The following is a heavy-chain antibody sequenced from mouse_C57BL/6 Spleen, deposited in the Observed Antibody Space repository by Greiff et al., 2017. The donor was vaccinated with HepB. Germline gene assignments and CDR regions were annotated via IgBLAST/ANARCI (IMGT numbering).Heavy chain of an antibody. J-gene: IGHJ1*03. V-gene: IGHV8-12*01. CDR1: GFSLSTSVMG. CDR2: IYWDDDK. CDR3: ARRVCYGSSYGYFDV. D-gene: IGHD1-1*01. Sequence: QVTLKESGPGILQSSQTLSLTCSFSGFSLSTSVMGVSWIRQPSGKGLEWLAHIYWDDDKRYTPSLKSRLTISKDTSRNQVFLKITSVDTADTATYYCARRVCYGSSYGYFDVWGTGTTVTVSS.